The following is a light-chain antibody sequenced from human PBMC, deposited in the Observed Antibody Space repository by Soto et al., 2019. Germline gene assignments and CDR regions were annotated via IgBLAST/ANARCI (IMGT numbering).Light chain of an antibody. V-gene: IGKV1-9*01. CDR2: AAS. Sequence: DIQLTQSPSFLSASVGDRVTITCRASQGIKNYLAWYQQNPGTVPKLLIYAASTLQSGVPSRFSGSGSGTEFTLTISSLQPEDFATYYCQHFKSFSITFGGGTRVEI. CDR3: QHFKSFSIT. CDR1: QGIKNY. J-gene: IGKJ4*01.